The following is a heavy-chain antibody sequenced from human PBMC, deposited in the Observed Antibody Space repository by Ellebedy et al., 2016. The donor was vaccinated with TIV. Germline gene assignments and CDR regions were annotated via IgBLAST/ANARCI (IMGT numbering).Heavy chain of an antibody. CDR3: AREGVWQDIVVVPVASFDY. D-gene: IGHD2-2*01. Sequence: AASVKVSCKVSGYTLTELSMHWVRQAPGKGLEWMGGFDPEDGEKIYAQNFQGRVTITRDTSASTTYMELSSLRSEDTAVYYCAREGVWQDIVVVPVASFDYWGQGTLVTVSS. CDR1: GYTLTELS. CDR2: FDPEDGEK. J-gene: IGHJ4*02. V-gene: IGHV1-24*01.